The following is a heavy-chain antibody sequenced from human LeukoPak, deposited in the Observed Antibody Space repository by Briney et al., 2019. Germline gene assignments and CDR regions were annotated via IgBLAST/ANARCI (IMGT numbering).Heavy chain of an antibody. CDR1: GFTFSTYH. CDR3: ARLRGYCDGGSCYPPDH. Sequence: GGSLRLSCAASGFTFSTYHMRWVRQAPGKGLECVADIKHDGSEKYYVDSVKGRFAISRDNAKNSLYLQMSSLRVEDTAVYYCARLRGYCDGGSCYPPDHWGQGTLVTVSS. J-gene: IGHJ4*02. V-gene: IGHV3-7*01. D-gene: IGHD2-15*01. CDR2: IKHDGSEK.